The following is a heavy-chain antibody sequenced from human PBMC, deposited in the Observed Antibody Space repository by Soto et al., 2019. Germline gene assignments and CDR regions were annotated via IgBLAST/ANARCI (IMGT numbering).Heavy chain of an antibody. J-gene: IGHJ3*02. CDR3: ARGGGVGLDGSAAFDI. CDR1: GYTLTSHH. Sequence: QVHLVQSGAEVKKPGASMKVSCTASGYTLTSHHVHWVRQAPGRRLEWMGSINPANGVAQYTARFQGRVIMNRDPSTSTVYMELRGLTSEATAIFYCARGGGVGLDGSAAFDIWGQGTMVTVSS. V-gene: IGHV1-46*01. CDR2: INPANGVA. D-gene: IGHD1-1*01.